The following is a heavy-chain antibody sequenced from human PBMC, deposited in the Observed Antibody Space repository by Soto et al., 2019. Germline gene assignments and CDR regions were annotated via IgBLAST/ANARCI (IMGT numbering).Heavy chain of an antibody. V-gene: IGHV3-30-3*01. J-gene: IGHJ4*02. Sequence: GGSLRLSCAASGFTFSSYAMHWVRQAPGKGLEWVAVISYDGSNKYYADSVKGRFTISRDNSKNTLYLQMNSLRAEDTAVYYCARSDIVSDTAMVQLDYWGQGTLVTVSS. CDR1: GFTFSSYA. CDR2: ISYDGSNK. D-gene: IGHD5-18*01. CDR3: ARSDIVSDTAMVQLDY.